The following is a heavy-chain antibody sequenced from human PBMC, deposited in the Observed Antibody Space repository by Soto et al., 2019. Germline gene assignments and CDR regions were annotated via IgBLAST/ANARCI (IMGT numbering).Heavy chain of an antibody. CDR2: IVVGSGNT. J-gene: IGHJ4*02. CDR3: AASGAPMAGEPDY. Sequence: QMQLVQSGPEVKKPGTSVKVSCKASGFTFTSSAVQWVRQARGQRLEWIGWIVVGSGNTNYAQKFQERVTITRDMSTSTAYMELSSLRSEDTAVYYCAASGAPMAGEPDYWGQGTLVTVSS. CDR1: GFTFTSSA. V-gene: IGHV1-58*01. D-gene: IGHD3-10*01.